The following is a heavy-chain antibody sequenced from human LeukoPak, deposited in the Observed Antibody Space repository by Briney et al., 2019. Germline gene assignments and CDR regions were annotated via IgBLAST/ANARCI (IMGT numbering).Heavy chain of an antibody. CDR2: IFPGDSDT. CDR1: ESIFATYW. V-gene: IGHV5-51*01. CDR3: ASEYCSGGNCYFDY. D-gene: IGHD2-15*01. Sequence: GASLKISCKGSESIFATYWIGWVRQLPGQGLEWMGIIFPGDSDTRYSPSFQGQVTISADKSISTAYLQWSSLKASDTAIYYCASEYCSGGNCYFDYWGQGTLVTVSS. J-gene: IGHJ4*02.